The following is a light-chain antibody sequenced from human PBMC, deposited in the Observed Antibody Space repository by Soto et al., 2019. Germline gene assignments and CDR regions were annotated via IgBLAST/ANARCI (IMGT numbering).Light chain of an antibody. CDR3: SSYAGSSNV. CDR2: EVN. J-gene: IGLJ1*01. V-gene: IGLV2-8*01. Sequence: QSGLTQPPSASGSPGQSVAISCTGSSTDVGGYNYVSWYQQHPGKAPKLMIYEVNKRPSGVPDRLSGSKSGNTASLTVSGLQAEDEADYYSSSYAGSSNVFGTGTKVTVL. CDR1: STDVGGYNY.